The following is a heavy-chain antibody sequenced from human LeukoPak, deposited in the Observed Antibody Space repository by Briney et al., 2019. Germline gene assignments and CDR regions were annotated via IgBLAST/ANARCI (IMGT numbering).Heavy chain of an antibody. CDR3: ARGYYDSSGYYYPIDY. CDR1: GYTFTSYG. D-gene: IGHD3-22*01. J-gene: IGHJ4*02. Sequence: ASVKVSCKASGYTFTSYGISWVRQAPGQGLEWMGWISAYNGNTNYTQKLQGRVTMTTDASTSTAYMELRSLRSDDTAVYYCARGYYDSSGYYYPIDYWGQGTLVTVSS. CDR2: ISAYNGNT. V-gene: IGHV1-18*01.